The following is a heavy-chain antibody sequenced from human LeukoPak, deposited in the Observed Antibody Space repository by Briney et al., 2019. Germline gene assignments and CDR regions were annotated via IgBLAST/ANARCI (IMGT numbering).Heavy chain of an antibody. V-gene: IGHV1-24*01. CDR3: ATQFFTMVRGVISLDWFDP. CDR1: GYTLTELS. D-gene: IGHD3-10*01. Sequence: GASVKVSCKVSGYTLTELSMHWVRQAPGKGLEWMGGFDPEDGETIYAQKFQGRVTMTEDTSTDTAYMELSSLGSEDTAVYYCATQFFTMVRGVISLDWFDPWGQGTLVTVSS. J-gene: IGHJ5*02. CDR2: FDPEDGET.